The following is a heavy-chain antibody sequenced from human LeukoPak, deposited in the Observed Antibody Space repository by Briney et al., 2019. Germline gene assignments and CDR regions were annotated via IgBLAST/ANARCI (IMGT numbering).Heavy chain of an antibody. CDR2: IYYSGST. V-gene: IGHV4-39*01. J-gene: IGHJ4*02. CDR3: ARHVRYYDSSGFAFDY. CDR1: GGSISSYY. Sequence: ETLSLTCAVSGGSISSYYWGWIRQPPGKGLEWIGSIYYSGSTYYNPSLKSRVTISVDTSKNQFSLKLSSVTAADTAVYYCARHVRYYDSSGFAFDYWGQGTLVTVSS. D-gene: IGHD3-22*01.